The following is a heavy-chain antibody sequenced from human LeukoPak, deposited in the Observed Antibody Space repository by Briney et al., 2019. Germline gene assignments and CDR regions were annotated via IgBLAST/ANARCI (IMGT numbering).Heavy chain of an antibody. CDR2: IYYSGST. V-gene: IGHV4-59*01. D-gene: IGHD3-22*01. J-gene: IGHJ4*02. CDR3: ARADPYDSSGYPDY. Sequence: PSETLSLTCAVYGGSFSGYYWSWIRQPPGKGLEWIGYIYYSGSTNYNPSLKSRVTISVDTSKNQFSLKLSSVTAADTAVYYCARADPYDSSGYPDYWGQGTLVTVSS. CDR1: GGSFSGYY.